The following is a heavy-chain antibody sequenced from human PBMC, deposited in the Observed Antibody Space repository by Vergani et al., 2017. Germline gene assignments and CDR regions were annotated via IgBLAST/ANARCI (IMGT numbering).Heavy chain of an antibody. J-gene: IGHJ6*02. Sequence: EVQLLESGGDLVKPGGSLRLSCAASGFTFNHYAMNWVRQAPGKGLEWVSGISGSGGSTYYEGCVKGRFTISRVSSKNTLYLQMNSLSAGDTAVYYCAKANPRNIGYDYRYYYHAMDVWGQGTTVTVSS. V-gene: IGHV3-23*01. CDR2: ISGSGGST. CDR1: GFTFNHYA. CDR3: AKANPRNIGYDYRYYYHAMDV. D-gene: IGHD5-12*01.